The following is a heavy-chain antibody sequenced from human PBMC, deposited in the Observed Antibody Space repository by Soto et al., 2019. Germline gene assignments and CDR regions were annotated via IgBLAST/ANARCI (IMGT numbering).Heavy chain of an antibody. V-gene: IGHV3-30*18. Sequence: QVQLVESGGGVVQPGRSLRLSCAASGFTFSNYGMHWVRQAPGKGLEWVAVISYDGSNKYYADSVKGRFTISRDNSKNTLYLQMNSLRAEDTAVYYCAKVPLPALYGAYYFDYWGQGTLVTVSS. CDR1: GFTFSNYG. D-gene: IGHD4-17*01. CDR3: AKVPLPALYGAYYFDY. J-gene: IGHJ4*02. CDR2: ISYDGSNK.